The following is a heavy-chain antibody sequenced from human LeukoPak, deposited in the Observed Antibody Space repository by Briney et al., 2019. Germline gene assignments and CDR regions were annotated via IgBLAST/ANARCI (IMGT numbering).Heavy chain of an antibody. V-gene: IGHV3-30*02. Sequence: GGSLRLSCAGSGFSFSSYGMHWVRQAPGKGLEWMAFIRSDGSNKYYADSVKGRFTISRDNSKNTLYLQMNSLRADDTAVYNCARTGNPATGDYWGQGTLVTVSS. D-gene: IGHD1-1*01. CDR2: IRSDGSNK. J-gene: IGHJ4*02. CDR3: ARTGNPATGDY. CDR1: GFSFSSYG.